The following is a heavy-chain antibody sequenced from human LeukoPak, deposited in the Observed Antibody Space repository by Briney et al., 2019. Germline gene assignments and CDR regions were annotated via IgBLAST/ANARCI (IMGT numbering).Heavy chain of an antibody. Sequence: SETLSLTCTVYSCSVSGYYWIWLRQPPGKGLEWIGYVYYNGATHYHPSLKSRVTISRDTYHNQCSLKMSSVIAADTAVYYCARDLGHSTLGSTYYHNWFDPWGQGTLVTVSS. CDR2: VYYNGAT. J-gene: IGHJ5*02. CDR1: SCSVSGYY. D-gene: IGHD3-3*02. V-gene: IGHV4-59*02. CDR3: ARDLGHSTLGSTYYHNWFDP.